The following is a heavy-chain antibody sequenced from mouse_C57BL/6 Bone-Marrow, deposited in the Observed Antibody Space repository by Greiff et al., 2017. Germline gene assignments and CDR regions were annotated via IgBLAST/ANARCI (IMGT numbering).Heavy chain of an antibody. CDR3: ATAYYSNWDWFAS. CDR2: IDPSDSET. D-gene: IGHD2-5*01. Sequence: VQLQQPGAELVRPGSSVKLSCKASGYTFTSYWMHWVKQRPIQGLEWIGNIDPSDSETHSNQKFKDKATLTVDKSSSTAYMQLSSLTSEDSAVYYCATAYYSNWDWFASWGQATLVTFSA. V-gene: IGHV1-52*01. J-gene: IGHJ3*01. CDR1: GYTFTSYW.